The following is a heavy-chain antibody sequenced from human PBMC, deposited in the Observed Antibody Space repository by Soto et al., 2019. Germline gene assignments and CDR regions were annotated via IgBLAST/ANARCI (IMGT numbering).Heavy chain of an antibody. D-gene: IGHD5-12*01. Sequence: VQLLQSGGGLVQPGGSLRLSCAASGFTFNSYSMTWVRQTPGKGLEWVAAVNPGGYSTYYADSVKGRFTISRDNSNKTLYLQMNSLRAEDTAVYYCAKDLRAGSGYDFDYRDQGTLVTVSS. V-gene: IGHV3-23*01. CDR2: VNPGGYST. CDR3: AKDLRAGSGYDFDY. CDR1: GFTFNSYS. J-gene: IGHJ4*02.